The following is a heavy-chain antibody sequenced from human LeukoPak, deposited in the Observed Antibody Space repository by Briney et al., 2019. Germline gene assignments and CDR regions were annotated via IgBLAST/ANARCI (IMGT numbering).Heavy chain of an antibody. V-gene: IGHV3-30*02. Sequence: PGGSLRLSCAASGFTFSSYGMHWVRQAPGKGLEWVAFIRYDGSNKYYADSVKGRFTISRDNSKNTLYLQLNSLRAEDTAVYYCAKDGYSSGWLFDYWGQGTLVTVSS. J-gene: IGHJ4*02. CDR1: GFTFSSYG. D-gene: IGHD6-19*01. CDR3: AKDGYSSGWLFDY. CDR2: IRYDGSNK.